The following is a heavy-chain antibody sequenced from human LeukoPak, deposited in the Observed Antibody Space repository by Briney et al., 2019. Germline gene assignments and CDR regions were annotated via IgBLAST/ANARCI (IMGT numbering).Heavy chain of an antibody. V-gene: IGHV4-59*01. Sequence: SETLSLACTVSGGSMSGYYWNWIRQPPGKGLEWIGYIYDNGNTNYNPSLKSRLTISVDTSKNQFSLNLTSVTAADTAVYFCARDQSHYASGSDVFDIWGQGTMVTVSS. CDR2: IYDNGNT. J-gene: IGHJ3*02. CDR1: GGSMSGYY. CDR3: ARDQSHYASGSDVFDI. D-gene: IGHD3-10*01.